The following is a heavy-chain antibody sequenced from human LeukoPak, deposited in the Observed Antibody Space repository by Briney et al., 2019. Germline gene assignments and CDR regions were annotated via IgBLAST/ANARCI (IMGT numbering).Heavy chain of an antibody. CDR1: GFTFSSYA. CDR3: AKDTVYGDYPSSVDY. J-gene: IGHJ4*02. V-gene: IGHV3-23*01. Sequence: PGGSLSLSCAASGFTFSSYAMSWFRQAPGKGLEWVSAISGSGGRTYYADSVQGRFTISRDNSKNTLYLQMNSLRAEDTAAYYCAKDTVYGDYPSSVDYWGQGTLVTVSS. D-gene: IGHD4-17*01. CDR2: ISGSGGRT.